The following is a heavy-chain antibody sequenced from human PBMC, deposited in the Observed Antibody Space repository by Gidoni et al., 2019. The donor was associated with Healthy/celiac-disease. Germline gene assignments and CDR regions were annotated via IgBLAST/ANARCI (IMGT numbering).Heavy chain of an antibody. CDR3: ARGILTGTLGGNNWFDP. Sequence: QVQLQQSGPGMVKPSQTLSLTCPISGDRVSRNIAAWNWLRQSPSRGLAWLGRTSYRSKWYNDYAVSVKSRITINPDTSKNQFSLQLNSVTPEDTAVYYCARGILTGTLGGNNWFDPWGQGTLVTVSS. D-gene: IGHD1-20*01. CDR1: GDRVSRNIAA. J-gene: IGHJ5*02. V-gene: IGHV6-1*01. CDR2: TSYRSKWYN.